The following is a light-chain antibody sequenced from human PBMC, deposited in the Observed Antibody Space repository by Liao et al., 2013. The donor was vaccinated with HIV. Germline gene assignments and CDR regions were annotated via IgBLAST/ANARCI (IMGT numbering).Light chain of an antibody. CDR1: NIGSKS. J-gene: IGLJ2*01. CDR3: QAWDSSDVV. CDR2: YNS. V-gene: IGLV3-21*01. Sequence: SYELTQPPSVSVAPGKTARITCGGNNIGSKSVHWYQQKPGQAPMLVIYYNSDRPSGIPERFSGSNSGNTATLNISGTQAVDEAEYYCQAWDSSDVVFGGGTTLTVL.